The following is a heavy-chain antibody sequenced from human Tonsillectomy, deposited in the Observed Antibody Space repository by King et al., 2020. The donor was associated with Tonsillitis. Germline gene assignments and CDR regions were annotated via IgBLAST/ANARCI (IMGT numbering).Heavy chain of an antibody. J-gene: IGHJ4*02. CDR2: ISVYNGNT. Sequence: VQLVESGAEVKKPGASVKVSCKASGYTFISYGISWVRQAPGQGLEWMGWISVYNGNTNYAQKVQGRVTMSTDTFTSTDYMELRSLRSDDTAVYYCARLYCGGYCYFDYWGQGTLVTVSS. V-gene: IGHV1-18*04. CDR1: GYTFISYG. CDR3: ARLYCGGYCYFDY. D-gene: IGHD2-21*02.